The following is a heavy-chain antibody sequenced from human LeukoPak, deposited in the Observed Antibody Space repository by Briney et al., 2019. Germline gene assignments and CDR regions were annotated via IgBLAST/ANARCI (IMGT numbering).Heavy chain of an antibody. Sequence: SETLSLTCTFSGGSISSCYWTWIRQPAGKGLEWIGRIHSSGSTYYNPSLKSRVTISGDTSKNQFSLKLSSVTAADTAVYYCARHRLYDSSGYHYYFDYWGQGTLVTVSS. CDR3: ARHRLYDSSGYHYYFDY. V-gene: IGHV4-4*07. J-gene: IGHJ4*02. CDR2: IHSSGST. CDR1: GGSISSCY. D-gene: IGHD3-22*01.